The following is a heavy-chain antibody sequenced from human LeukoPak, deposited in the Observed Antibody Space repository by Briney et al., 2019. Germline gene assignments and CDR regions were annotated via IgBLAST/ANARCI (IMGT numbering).Heavy chain of an antibody. Sequence: ASVKVSYQASGYRFDTYYLHWVRPAPGQGLEWMGIINPSGGSTTYAQKFLGRVTMTRDTSTSTVYMELMSLSSENTVLYYCANEPPGTAPFDYWGQGTLVTVSS. V-gene: IGHV1-46*02. CDR1: GYRFDTYY. CDR3: ANEPPGTAPFDY. CDR2: INPSGGST. J-gene: IGHJ4*02.